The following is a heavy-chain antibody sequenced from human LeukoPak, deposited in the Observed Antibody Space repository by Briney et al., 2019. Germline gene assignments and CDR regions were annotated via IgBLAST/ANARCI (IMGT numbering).Heavy chain of an antibody. CDR3: ARGHRDDAFDI. CDR2: INHSGST. J-gene: IGHJ3*02. Sequence: GSLRLSCAASGFTVSNTYMSWIRQPPGKGLEWIGEINHSGSTNYNPSLKSRVTISVDTSKNQFSLKLSSVTAADTAVYYCARGHRDDAFDIWGQGTMVTVSS. V-gene: IGHV4-34*01. CDR1: GFTVSNTY.